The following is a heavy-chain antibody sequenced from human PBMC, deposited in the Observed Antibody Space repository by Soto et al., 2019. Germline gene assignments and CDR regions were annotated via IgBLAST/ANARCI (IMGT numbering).Heavy chain of an antibody. CDR2: IYYSGST. D-gene: IGHD3-22*01. J-gene: IGHJ3*02. CDR1: GGSISSGDYY. V-gene: IGHV4-30-4*01. CDR3: ARDRSGHEEQAEYYYDSSGYWDSDAFDI. Sequence: SETLSLTCTVSGGSISSGDYYWSWIRQPPGKGLEWIGYIYYSGSTYYNPSLKSRVTISVDTSKNQFSLKLSSVTAADTAVYYCARDRSGHEEQAEYYYDSSGYWDSDAFDIWGQGAMVTV.